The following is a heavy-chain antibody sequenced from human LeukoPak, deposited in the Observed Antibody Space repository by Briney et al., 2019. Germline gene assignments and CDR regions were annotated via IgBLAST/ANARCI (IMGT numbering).Heavy chain of an antibody. Sequence: GGSLRLSCAASGFTFSSYAMHWVRQAPGKGLEWVAVISYDGSNKYYADSVKGRFTISRDNAKNTLYMQMNSLRAEDTAVYYCARSFSAAAADRDYYYYMDVWGKGTTVTVSS. CDR2: ISYDGSNK. D-gene: IGHD6-13*01. CDR3: ARSFSAAAADRDYYYYMDV. CDR1: GFTFSSYA. J-gene: IGHJ6*03. V-gene: IGHV3-30-3*01.